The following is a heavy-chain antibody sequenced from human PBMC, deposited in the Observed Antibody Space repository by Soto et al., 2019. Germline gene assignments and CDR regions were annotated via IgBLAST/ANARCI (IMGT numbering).Heavy chain of an antibody. CDR1: GFTFSSYA. CDR2: ISYDGSNK. CDR3: AREGRLGYCSSSSCEYYYYGMDV. D-gene: IGHD2-2*01. J-gene: IGHJ6*02. V-gene: IGHV3-30-3*01. Sequence: GSLRLSFAASGFTFSSYAMPWVRQAPGKGLEWVAVISYDGSNKYYADSVKGRFTISRDNSKNTRYLQMNSLRAEDTAVYYCAREGRLGYCSSSSCEYYYYGMDVWGQGTTVIVSS.